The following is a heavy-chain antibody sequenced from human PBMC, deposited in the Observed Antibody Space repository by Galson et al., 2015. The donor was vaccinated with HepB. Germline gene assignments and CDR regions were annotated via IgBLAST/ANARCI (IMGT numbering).Heavy chain of an antibody. CDR3: ARDPTVTNSLDAFDI. Sequence: SLRLSCAASGFTFSSYGMHWVRQAPGKGLEWVAVIWYDGSNKYYADSVKGRFTISRDNSKNTLYLQMNSLRAEDTAVYYCARDPTVTNSLDAFDIWGQGTMVTVSS. V-gene: IGHV3-33*01. CDR2: IWYDGSNK. J-gene: IGHJ3*02. D-gene: IGHD4-17*01. CDR1: GFTFSSYG.